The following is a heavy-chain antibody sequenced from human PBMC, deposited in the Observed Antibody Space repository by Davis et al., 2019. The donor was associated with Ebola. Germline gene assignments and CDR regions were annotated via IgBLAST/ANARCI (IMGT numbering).Heavy chain of an antibody. D-gene: IGHD4-17*01. J-gene: IGHJ4*02. CDR2: IKQDGSQQ. V-gene: IGHV3-7*03. Sequence: GGSLRLSCAASGFIFSNYWMSWVRQAPGKGLEWVANIKQDGSQQYYVDSVKGRFTISRDNAKNSLYLQMNSLRAEDTAIYYCARDPTMTSGDHPDYWGQGTLVTVSS. CDR1: GFIFSNYW. CDR3: ARDPTMTSGDHPDY.